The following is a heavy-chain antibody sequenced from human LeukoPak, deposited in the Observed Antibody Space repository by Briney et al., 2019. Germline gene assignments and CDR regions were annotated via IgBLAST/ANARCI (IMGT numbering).Heavy chain of an antibody. CDR1: GFTFSSYA. Sequence: PGGSLRLSCAASGFTFSSYAMHWVRQAPGKGLEYVSAISSNGGSTYYANSVKGRFTISRDNAKNSLYLQMNSLRAEDTAVYYCARDEVVANADYYYYYMDVWGKGTTVTVSS. J-gene: IGHJ6*03. V-gene: IGHV3-64*01. CDR3: ARDEVVANADYYYYYMDV. D-gene: IGHD2-15*01. CDR2: ISSNGGST.